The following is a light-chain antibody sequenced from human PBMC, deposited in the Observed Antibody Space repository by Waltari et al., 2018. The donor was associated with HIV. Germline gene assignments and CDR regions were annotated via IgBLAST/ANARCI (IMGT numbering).Light chain of an antibody. V-gene: IGKV4-1*01. CDR2: WAS. Sequence: DIVMTQSPDSLAVSLGERATINCKSSQTVLYTSNNINSLAWYQQKPGQPPKLLIYWASTRESGVPDRFSGSGSGTDFTLTISSLQAEDVAVYFCQQYYSVPPTFGQGTKVEIK. CDR1: QTVLYTSNNINS. CDR3: QQYYSVPPT. J-gene: IGKJ1*01.